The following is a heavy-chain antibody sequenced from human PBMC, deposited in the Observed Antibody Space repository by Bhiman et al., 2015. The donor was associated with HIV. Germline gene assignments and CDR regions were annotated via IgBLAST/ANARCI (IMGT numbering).Heavy chain of an antibody. Sequence: EVQLVESGGHLVQPGGSLRLSCAASGFSFSAYWMTWVRQVPGKGLEWVANIKQDGSEDYYVDSVKGRFTISRDNAKNSVYLQMNSLRVDDTATYYCARQPGYSRQYDFWGQGTLVTVSS. CDR2: IKQDGSED. CDR1: GFSFSAYW. V-gene: IGHV3-7*05. J-gene: IGHJ4*02. CDR3: ARQPGYSRQYDF. D-gene: IGHD5-12*01.